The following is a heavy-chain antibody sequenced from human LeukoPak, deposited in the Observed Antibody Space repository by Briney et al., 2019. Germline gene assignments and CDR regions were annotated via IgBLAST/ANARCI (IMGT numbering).Heavy chain of an antibody. J-gene: IGHJ4*02. Sequence: SETLSLTCTVSGSSISSSSYYWGWIRQPPGKGLEWIGSIYYSGSTYYNPSLKSRVTISVDTSKNQFSLKLSSVTAADTAVYYCARAGQWHYFDYWGQGTLVTVSS. D-gene: IGHD6-19*01. CDR3: ARAGQWHYFDY. CDR1: GSSISSSSYY. V-gene: IGHV4-39*07. CDR2: IYYSGST.